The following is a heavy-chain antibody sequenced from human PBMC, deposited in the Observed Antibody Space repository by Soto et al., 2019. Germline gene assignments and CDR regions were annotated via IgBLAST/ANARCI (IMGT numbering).Heavy chain of an antibody. CDR3: GRMATIDYYFDY. J-gene: IGHJ4*02. CDR1: GFTFSTYA. Sequence: EVQLLESGGGLVQPGGSLRLSCAASGFTFSTYAMSWVRQAPGKGLEWVSAIRGSGGSTDFADSVLGRFTISRDNSKNTLYLQMNSLRAEDTAIYYCGRMATIDYYFDYWGQGSLVTVSS. V-gene: IGHV3-23*01. D-gene: IGHD5-12*01. CDR2: IRGSGGST.